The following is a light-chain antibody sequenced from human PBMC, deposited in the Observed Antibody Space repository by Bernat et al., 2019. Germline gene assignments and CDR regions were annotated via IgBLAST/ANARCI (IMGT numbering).Light chain of an antibody. V-gene: IGKV3-20*01. J-gene: IGKJ1*01. CDR2: SAS. CDR3: HQYGSSRRT. Sequence: ELELAQSPVTLSLSPGERATISCRASQSVTNNFLAWYQHKPGQAPRLLIHSASIRATGIPDRFSGSGSETDFTLSITRLEPEDFAVYYCHQYGSSRRTFGHGTKVEIK. CDR1: QSVTNNF.